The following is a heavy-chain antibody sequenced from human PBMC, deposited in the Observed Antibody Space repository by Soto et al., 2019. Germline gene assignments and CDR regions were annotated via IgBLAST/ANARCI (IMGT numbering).Heavy chain of an antibody. CDR3: MILPNGHIHGHHVGGMDV. D-gene: IGHD5-18*01. CDR2: VYPGDSDT. CDR1: GYSFSNYW. V-gene: IGHV5-51*01. Sequence: EVQLVQSGAEVKKPGDSLKISCQGSGYSFSNYWIGWVRQMPGKGLEWMGIVYPGDSDTRYSPSLQGQVTISADRSTSTTYLQWTSLKASDTAMYYCMILPNGHIHGHHVGGMDVWGQGTTVTVSS. J-gene: IGHJ6*02.